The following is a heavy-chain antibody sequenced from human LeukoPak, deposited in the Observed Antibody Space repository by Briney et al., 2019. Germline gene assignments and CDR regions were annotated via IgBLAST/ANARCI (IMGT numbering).Heavy chain of an antibody. D-gene: IGHD3-22*01. CDR2: ISSSSSTI. J-gene: IGHJ4*02. CDR3: AKDGNYDSSGIDY. V-gene: IGHV3-48*01. Sequence: GGSLRLSCAASGFTFSYHSMNWVRQAPGKGLEWLSYISSSSSTIYYADSVKGRFTISRDDAKNSLYLQMNSLRAEDTALYYCAKDGNYDSSGIDYWGQGTLVTVSS. CDR1: GFTFSYHS.